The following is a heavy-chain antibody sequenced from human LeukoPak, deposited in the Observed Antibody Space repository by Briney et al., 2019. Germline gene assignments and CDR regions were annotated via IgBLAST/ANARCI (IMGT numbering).Heavy chain of an antibody. Sequence: SETLSLTCTVSGGSIVGYYWSWIRQPPGKGPEWIAYIYSSGHTISNPSLQSRVTMSLDTSRNQFSLKLSSVTAADTAVYYCARPPFHDPFDVWGPGTMVTVSS. V-gene: IGHV4-59*08. J-gene: IGHJ3*01. CDR3: ARPPFHDPFDV. CDR1: GGSIVGYY. CDR2: IYSSGHT.